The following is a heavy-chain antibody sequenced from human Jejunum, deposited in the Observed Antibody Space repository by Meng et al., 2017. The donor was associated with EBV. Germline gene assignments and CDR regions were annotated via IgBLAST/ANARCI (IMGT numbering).Heavy chain of an antibody. J-gene: IGHJ4*02. D-gene: IGHD1-1*01. Sequence: QWQLQESGPGRVKPSDTLSLTCAVSGYSMSNSNWWGWIRQPPGKGLEWIGYIYYTGTTYYNPSLKSRVTMSIDTSKNHFSLKLTSVTTMDTAVYYCAKRMPGTGFDYWGQGTLVTVSS. CDR3: AKRMPGTGFDY. CDR1: GYSMSNSNW. CDR2: IYYTGTT. V-gene: IGHV4-28*01.